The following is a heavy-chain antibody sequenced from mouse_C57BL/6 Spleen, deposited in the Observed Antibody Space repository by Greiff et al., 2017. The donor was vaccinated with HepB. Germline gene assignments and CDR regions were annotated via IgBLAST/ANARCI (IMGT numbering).Heavy chain of an antibody. V-gene: IGHV1-39*01. CDR1: GYSFTDYN. CDR2: INPNYGTT. J-gene: IGHJ2*01. Sequence: VQLQQSGPELVKPGASVKISCKASGYSFTDYNMNWVKQSNGKSLEWIGVINPNYGTTSYNQKFKGKATLTVDQSSSTAYMQLNSLTSEDSAVYYSARSEDYDLPYYFDYWGQGTTLTVSS. D-gene: IGHD2-4*01. CDR3: ARSEDYDLPYYFDY.